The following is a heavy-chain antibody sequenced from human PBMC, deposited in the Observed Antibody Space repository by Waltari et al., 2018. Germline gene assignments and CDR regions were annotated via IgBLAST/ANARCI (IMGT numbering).Heavy chain of an antibody. CDR3: ARTQYYDFWSGYTNNWFDP. J-gene: IGHJ5*02. V-gene: IGHV4-39*07. CDR1: GGSISSSSYY. CDR2: IYYSGST. D-gene: IGHD3-3*01. Sequence: QLQLQESGPGLVKPSETLSLTCTVSGGSISSSSYYWGWIRQPPGKGLEWIGSIYYSGSTYYNPSLKSRVTISVDTSKNQFSLKLSSVTAADTAVYYCARTQYYDFWSGYTNNWFDPWGQGTLVTVSS.